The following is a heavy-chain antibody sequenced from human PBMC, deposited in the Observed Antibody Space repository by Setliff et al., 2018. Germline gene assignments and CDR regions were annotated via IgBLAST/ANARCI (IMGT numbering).Heavy chain of an antibody. Sequence: PSETLSLTCSVSGDSISSSSYYGGWIRQPPGKGLEWIGSINYSGITYYSPSLKSRVIVSVDTSKNQFSLKLSSVTAADTAVYYCARLPGYCNGGNCYGYYTFDIWGQGTMVTVSS. V-gene: IGHV4-39*01. J-gene: IGHJ3*02. CDR2: INYSGIT. CDR3: ARLPGYCNGGNCYGYYTFDI. CDR1: GDSISSSSYY. D-gene: IGHD2-15*01.